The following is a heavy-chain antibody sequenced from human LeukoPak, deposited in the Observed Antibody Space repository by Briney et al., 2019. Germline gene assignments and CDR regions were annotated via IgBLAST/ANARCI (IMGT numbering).Heavy chain of an antibody. Sequence: SETLSLTCTVSGASINNYYWSWIRQPPGKALDWIGYISYTGSTNYSPSLKSRVTMSVDTSKNQFSLRLSSVTAADTAVYYCARGGDSSGWYDWSIDYWGQGTLATVSS. V-gene: IGHV4-59*08. CDR2: ISYTGST. J-gene: IGHJ4*02. CDR3: ARGGDSSGWYDWSIDY. CDR1: GASINNYY. D-gene: IGHD6-19*01.